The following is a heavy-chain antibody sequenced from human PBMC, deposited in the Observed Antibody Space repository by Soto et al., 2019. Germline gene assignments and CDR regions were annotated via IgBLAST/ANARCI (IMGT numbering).Heavy chain of an antibody. CDR1: GGSISNVNYC. CDR2: IYNGGST. V-gene: IGHV4-30-4*01. Sequence: QVQLQESGPGLVKPSQTLSLTCTVSGGSISNVNYCWSWIRQPPDKGLEWIGHIYNGGSTYNNPSLVXRXTXTXXTSKNHSSLQPRSLTAAATALYYCSSGPSGDKVDSWGLGTLVTVSS. J-gene: IGHJ5*01. D-gene: IGHD7-27*01. CDR3: SSGPSGDKVDS.